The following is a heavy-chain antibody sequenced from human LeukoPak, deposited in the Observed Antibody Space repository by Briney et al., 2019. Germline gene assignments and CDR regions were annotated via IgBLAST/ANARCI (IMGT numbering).Heavy chain of an antibody. D-gene: IGHD3-3*01. CDR2: IHYSGNT. Sequence: SETLSLTCTVSGGSISSSSCYWGWIRQPPGKGLEWIGGIHYSGNTYYNPSLKSRVTISVDTSKNQFSLKLSSVTAADTAVYYCARLGAGPTYYDFWSGYSSFYFDYWGQGTLVTVSS. J-gene: IGHJ4*02. V-gene: IGHV4-39*01. CDR3: ARLGAGPTYYDFWSGYSSFYFDY. CDR1: GGSISSSSCY.